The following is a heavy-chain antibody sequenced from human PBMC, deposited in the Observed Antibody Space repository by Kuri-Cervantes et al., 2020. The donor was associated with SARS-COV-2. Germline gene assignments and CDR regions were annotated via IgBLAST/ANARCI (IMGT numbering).Heavy chain of an antibody. V-gene: IGHV3-15*01. J-gene: IGHJ5*02. Sequence: SWVRQAPGKGLEWVDRIKSKTDGGTTDYAAPVKGRFTISRDDSKNTLYLQMNSLKTEDTAVYYCTTERGYCSSTSCYGVRWFDPWGQGTLVTVSS. CDR2: IKSKTDGGTT. D-gene: IGHD2-2*01. CDR3: TTERGYCSSTSCYGVRWFDP.